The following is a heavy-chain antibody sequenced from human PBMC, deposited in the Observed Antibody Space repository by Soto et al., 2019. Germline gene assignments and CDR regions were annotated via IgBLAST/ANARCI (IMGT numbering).Heavy chain of an antibody. CDR3: AREWTTTVKNWFDP. J-gene: IGHJ5*02. Sequence: GGSLRLSCAASGFTFSSYGMHWVRQAPGKGLEWVAVISYDGSNKYYADSVKGRLTISRDNSKNTLYLQMNSLRAEDTAVYYCAREWTTTVKNWFDPWGQGTLVTVSS. V-gene: IGHV3-30*03. CDR2: ISYDGSNK. D-gene: IGHD4-17*01. CDR1: GFTFSSYG.